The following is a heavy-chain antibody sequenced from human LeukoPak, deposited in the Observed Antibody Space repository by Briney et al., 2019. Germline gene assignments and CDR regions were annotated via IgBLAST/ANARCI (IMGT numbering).Heavy chain of an antibody. CDR3: ARDPHPGLRYYDSSGYPY. D-gene: IGHD3-22*01. V-gene: IGHV3-48*04. CDR1: GFTFSSYS. CDR2: ISSSSSTI. Sequence: GGSLRLSCAASGFTFSSYSMNWVRQAPGKGLEWVSYISSSSSTIYYADSVKGRFTISRDNAKNSLYLQMNSLRAEDTAVYYCARDPHPGLRYYDSSGYPYWGQGTLVTVSS. J-gene: IGHJ4*02.